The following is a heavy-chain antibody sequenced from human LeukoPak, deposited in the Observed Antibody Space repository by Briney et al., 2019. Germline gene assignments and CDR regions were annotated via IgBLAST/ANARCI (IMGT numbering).Heavy chain of an antibody. CDR2: IFYSGST. CDR3: ARGGFGDDAFDI. Sequence: SETLSLTCTVSGGSISSYYWSWIRQPPGKGLEWIGYIFYSGSTNYNPSLKSRVTTSVDTSKNQFSLKLNSVTAADTAVYYCARGGFGDDAFDIWGQGTTVTVSS. D-gene: IGHD3-10*01. V-gene: IGHV4-59*01. J-gene: IGHJ3*02. CDR1: GGSISSYY.